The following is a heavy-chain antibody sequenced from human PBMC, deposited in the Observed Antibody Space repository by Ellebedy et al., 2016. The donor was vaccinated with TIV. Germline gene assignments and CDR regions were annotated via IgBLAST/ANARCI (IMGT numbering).Heavy chain of an antibody. CDR2: ISHSGSV. J-gene: IGHJ4*02. Sequence: MPSETLSLTCTVSGVSISSYSWSWIRQLPGKGLEWIGYISHSGSVNSNPSLKSRVTVSEDTSKNQFSLTLSSVTAADTAVYYCARVMRDGYNYRFYFDYWGQGTLVTVSS. CDR3: ARVMRDGYNYRFYFDY. CDR1: GVSISSYS. D-gene: IGHD5-24*01. V-gene: IGHV4-59*01.